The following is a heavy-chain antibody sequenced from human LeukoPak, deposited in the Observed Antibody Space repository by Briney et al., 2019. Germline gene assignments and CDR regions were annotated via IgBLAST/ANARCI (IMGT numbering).Heavy chain of an antibody. CDR2: ISGSGDST. V-gene: IGHV3-23*01. J-gene: IGHJ4*02. CDR3: AKSQGYDFWSGYYTGPAPLDY. D-gene: IGHD3-3*01. Sequence: PGGSLRLSCAASGFTFSNYAMTWVRQAPGKGLEWVSAISGSGDSTYYADSVKGRFTISRDNSKNTLYLQMNSLRAEDTAVYYCAKSQGYDFWSGYYTGPAPLDYWGQGTLVTVSS. CDR1: GFTFSNYA.